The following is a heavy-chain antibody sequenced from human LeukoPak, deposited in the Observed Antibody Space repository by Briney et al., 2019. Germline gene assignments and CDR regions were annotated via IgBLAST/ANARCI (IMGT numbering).Heavy chain of an antibody. CDR2: MNPNSGNT. CDR1: GYTFTSYD. CDR3: ARPLDYKGDDAFDI. D-gene: IGHD4-11*01. J-gene: IGHJ3*02. V-gene: IGHV1-8*01. Sequence: ASVKVSCKASGYTFTSYDINGVRQATGQGREWMGWMNPNSGNTGYAQKFQGRVTMTRNTSISTAYMELSSLRSEDTAVYYCARPLDYKGDDAFDIWGQGTMVTVSS.